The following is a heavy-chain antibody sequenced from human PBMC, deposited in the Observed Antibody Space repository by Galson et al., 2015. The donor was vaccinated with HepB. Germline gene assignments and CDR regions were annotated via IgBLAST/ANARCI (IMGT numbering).Heavy chain of an antibody. V-gene: IGHV3-23*01. CDR3: AKEEGYCSGGRCYFGNHFDY. CDR1: GFTFNTYA. D-gene: IGHD2-15*01. CDR2: ISGSGSNN. J-gene: IGHJ4*02. Sequence: LRLSCAASGFTFNTYAMSWVRQVPGKGLEWVSGISGSGSNNYYADSVKGRFTISRGNSKNTLFLQMNSLRADDTAVYYCAKEEGYCSGGRCYFGNHFDYWGRGTLVTVSS.